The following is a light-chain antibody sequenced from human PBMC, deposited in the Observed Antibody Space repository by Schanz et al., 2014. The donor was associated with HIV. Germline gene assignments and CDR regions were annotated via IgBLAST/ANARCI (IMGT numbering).Light chain of an antibody. J-gene: IGLJ3*02. V-gene: IGLV1-36*01. Sequence: QSVLTQPPSVSEAPRQRVTISCSGSSSNIGNNAVNWYQQLPGKAPKLLIYYDDLLPSGVSDRFSGSDSGASASLAISGLQSEDEADYYCATWVDSLNGWVFGGGTKLTVL. CDR2: YDD. CDR1: SSNIGNNA. CDR3: ATWVDSLNGWV.